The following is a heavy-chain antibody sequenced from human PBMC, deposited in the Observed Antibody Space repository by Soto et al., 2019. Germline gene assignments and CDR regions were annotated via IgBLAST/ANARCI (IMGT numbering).Heavy chain of an antibody. Sequence: QLQLQESGPGLVRPSETLSLTCTVSGASISSSNYFWGWFRQPPGKGLEWIGTIYYSGNAYYSPSLRSRVTISEDTSKQQFCLKVSSVTAADTAVYYCARNKICSYGDYFDYWGQGNLVTVSS. V-gene: IGHV4-39*01. D-gene: IGHD4-17*01. CDR3: ARNKICSYGDYFDY. CDR1: GASISSSNYF. CDR2: IYYSGNA. J-gene: IGHJ4*02.